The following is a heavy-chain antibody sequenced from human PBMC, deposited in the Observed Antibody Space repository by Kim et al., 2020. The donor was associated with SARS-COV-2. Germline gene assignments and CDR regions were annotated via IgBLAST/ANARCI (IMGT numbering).Heavy chain of an antibody. CDR2: IIPIFGTA. Sequence: SVKVSCKASGGTFSSYAISWVRQAPGQGLEWMGGIIPIFGTANYAQKFQGRVTITADESTSTAYMELSSLRSEDTAVYYCASAFLLGYCSGGSCYRWFDPWGQGTLVTVSS. D-gene: IGHD2-15*01. V-gene: IGHV1-69*13. J-gene: IGHJ5*02. CDR3: ASAFLLGYCSGGSCYRWFDP. CDR1: GGTFSSYA.